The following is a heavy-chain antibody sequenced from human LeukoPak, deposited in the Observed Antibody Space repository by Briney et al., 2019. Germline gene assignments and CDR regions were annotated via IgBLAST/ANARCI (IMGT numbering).Heavy chain of an antibody. V-gene: IGHV3-66*01. CDR2: IYSGDRT. CDR1: GFTVSTNY. Sequence: GGSLRLSCAASGFTVSTNYMSWVRKAPGKGLEWVSIIYSGDRTDYADSLKGRFTISRDTSKNTLYLQMSSLRAEDTAVYYCAGDVRKQGLWSWGQGTLVTVSS. CDR3: AGDVRKQGLWS. J-gene: IGHJ4*02. D-gene: IGHD3-10*01.